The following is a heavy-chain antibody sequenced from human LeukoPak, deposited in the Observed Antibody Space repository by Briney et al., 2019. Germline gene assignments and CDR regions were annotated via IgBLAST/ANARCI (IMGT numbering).Heavy chain of an antibody. J-gene: IGHJ3*02. CDR2: INPIGGST. CDR1: GYTFTSYY. V-gene: IGHV1-46*01. Sequence: ASVKVSCKPSGYTFTSYYIHWVRQAPGQGREWMGIINPIGGSTNYAQKFQGRVTMTRDTTTSTVYMELSSLRSEDTAVYYCARGVGAMVRGPPDAFDIWGQGTMVTVSS. CDR3: ARGVGAMVRGPPDAFDI. D-gene: IGHD3-10*01.